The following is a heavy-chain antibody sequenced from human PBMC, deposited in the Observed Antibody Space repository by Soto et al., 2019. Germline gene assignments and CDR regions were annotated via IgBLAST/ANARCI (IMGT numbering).Heavy chain of an antibody. CDR3: ARDRNPFGSGSYYNVLWFDP. CDR1: GYTFTSYA. Sequence: GASVKVSCKASGYTFTSYAMHWVRQAPGQRLEWMGWINAGNGNTKYSQKFQGRVTITRDTSASTAYMELSSLRSEDTAVYYRARDRNPFGSGSYYNVLWFDPWGQGTLVTVSS. D-gene: IGHD3-10*01. CDR2: INAGNGNT. V-gene: IGHV1-3*01. J-gene: IGHJ5*02.